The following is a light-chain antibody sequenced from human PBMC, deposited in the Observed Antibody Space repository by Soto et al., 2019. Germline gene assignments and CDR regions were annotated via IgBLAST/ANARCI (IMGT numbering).Light chain of an antibody. J-gene: IGKJ5*01. CDR1: QSVSIY. CDR3: QQRSNWPPIT. V-gene: IGKV3-11*01. Sequence: EIVLTQSPATLSLSPGERATLSCRASQSVSIYLAWYQQKPGQAPRLLIYDASNRATVIPDRFSVSGSGTDFTLTISSLEPEDFEVYYCQQRSNWPPITFGQGTRLEIK. CDR2: DAS.